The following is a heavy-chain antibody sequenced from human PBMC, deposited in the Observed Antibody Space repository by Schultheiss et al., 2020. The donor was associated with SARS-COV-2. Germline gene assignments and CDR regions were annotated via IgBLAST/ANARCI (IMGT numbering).Heavy chain of an antibody. D-gene: IGHD3-22*01. CDR1: GGSISSGGYY. J-gene: IGHJ4*02. V-gene: IGHV4-31*03. Sequence: SQTLSLTCTVSGGSISSGGYYWSWIRQHPGKGLEWIGYIYYSGSTNYSPSLKSRVTISVDTSKSQFSLKLSSVTAADTAVYYCARGTYYYDSSGYPRYYFDYWGQGTLVTVSS. CDR3: ARGTYYYDSSGYPRYYFDY. CDR2: IYYSGST.